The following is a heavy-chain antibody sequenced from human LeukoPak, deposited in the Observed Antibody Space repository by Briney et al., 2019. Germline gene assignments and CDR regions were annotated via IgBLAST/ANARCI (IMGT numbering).Heavy chain of an antibody. CDR1: GFTFTNYG. V-gene: IGHV3-74*01. J-gene: IGHJ4*02. CDR2: INSDGKST. Sequence: GGSLRLSCVASGFTFTNYGMRWVRHAPGKGLVWVSYINSDGKSTTYADSVKGRFTISRDNAKNTLYLQMSSLRAEDTAMYYCARNSNGMSNWGQGTLVIVSS. CDR3: ARNSNGMSN. D-gene: IGHD2-8*01.